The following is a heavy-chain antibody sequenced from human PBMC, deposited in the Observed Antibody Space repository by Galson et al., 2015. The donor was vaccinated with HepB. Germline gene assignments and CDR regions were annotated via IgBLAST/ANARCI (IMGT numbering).Heavy chain of an antibody. CDR2: IRYDGSNE. CDR1: GFIFSSYG. CDR3: AKDIGGPAAHYDY. D-gene: IGHD2-2*01. V-gene: IGHV3-30*02. Sequence: SLRLSCAASGFIFSSYGMHWVRQAPGKGLEWVTFIRYDGSNEYYADSVKGRFTISRDNPKNTLYLQMNSLRAEDTAVYYCAKDIGGPAAHYDYWGQGTLVTVSS. J-gene: IGHJ4*02.